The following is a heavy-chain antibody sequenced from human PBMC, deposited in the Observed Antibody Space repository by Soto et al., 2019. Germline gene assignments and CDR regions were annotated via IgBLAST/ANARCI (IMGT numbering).Heavy chain of an antibody. D-gene: IGHD6-19*01. CDR2: IYYSGST. Sequence: QVQLQESGPGLVKSSETLSLTCTVSGGSMSGNYWSWIRQPPGKGLEWIGYIYYSGSTNYNPSLKSRVTISVDTSKNQFSLKLTSVIAADTAVYFCARGGWYVDYWGQGTLVTVSS. CDR1: GGSMSGNY. CDR3: ARGGWYVDY. V-gene: IGHV4-59*01. J-gene: IGHJ4*02.